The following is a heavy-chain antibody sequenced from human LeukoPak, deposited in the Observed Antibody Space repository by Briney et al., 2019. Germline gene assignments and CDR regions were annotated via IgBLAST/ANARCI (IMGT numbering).Heavy chain of an antibody. Sequence: PSETLSLTCTVSGGSISSYYWSWIRQPPGKGLEWIGYIYYSGSTNYNPSLKSRVTISVDTSKNQFSLKLSSVTAADTAVYYCARHGPPGYRSGWYPYYFDYWGRGTLVTVSS. J-gene: IGHJ4*02. V-gene: IGHV4-59*08. CDR3: ARHGPPGYRSGWYPYYFDY. CDR1: GGSISSYY. CDR2: IYYSGST. D-gene: IGHD6-19*01.